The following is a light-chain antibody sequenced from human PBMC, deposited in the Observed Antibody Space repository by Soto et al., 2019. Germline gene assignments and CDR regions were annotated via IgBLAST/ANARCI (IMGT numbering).Light chain of an antibody. J-gene: IGLJ1*01. CDR3: SSYSSTSTLV. V-gene: IGLV2-14*01. Sequence: QSVLTQPASVSGSPGQSITISCTGTSSDLGGYNYVSWYQQHPGKAPKLMIYEVSNRPSGVSNRFSGSKSVNTASLTISGLQSEDEADYYCSSYSSTSTLVFGTGTKLTVL. CDR2: EVS. CDR1: SSDLGGYNY.